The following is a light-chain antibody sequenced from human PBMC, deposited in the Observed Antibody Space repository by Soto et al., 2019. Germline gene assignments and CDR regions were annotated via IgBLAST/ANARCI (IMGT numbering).Light chain of an antibody. Sequence: DIEMTQSPSSLSASLGERVTLTCRASQDISNYLAWYQQKPGKVPKLLIFDASTLQTGVQSRFSGSGAGTVFILTISRLPAEDVVDYCCQQYNSAPNTFGRGTRVEIK. CDR2: DAS. CDR1: QDISNY. CDR3: QQYNSAPNT. V-gene: IGKV1-27*01. J-gene: IGKJ2*01.